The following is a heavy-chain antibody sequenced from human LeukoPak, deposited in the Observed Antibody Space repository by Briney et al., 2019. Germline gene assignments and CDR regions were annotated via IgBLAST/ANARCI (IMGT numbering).Heavy chain of an antibody. J-gene: IGHJ4*02. D-gene: IGHD6-19*01. Sequence: PGGSLRLSCAVSGFTFSSYWMYWVRQAPEKGLVWVSRLNGDGDYTNYEDSVRGRFTISRDNSKNTLYLQMNSLRAEDTAVYYCARDSSGPLYWGQGTLVTVSS. CDR3: ARDSSGPLY. CDR2: LNGDGDYT. CDR1: GFTFSSYW. V-gene: IGHV3-74*01.